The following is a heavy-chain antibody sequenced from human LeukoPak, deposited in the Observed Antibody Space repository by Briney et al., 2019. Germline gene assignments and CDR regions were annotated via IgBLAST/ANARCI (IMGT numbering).Heavy chain of an antibody. CDR2: INHSGST. V-gene: IGHV4-34*01. CDR3: ARRRQYYDSSGYHLPFDY. Sequence: PSETLSLTCAVYGGPFSGYYWSWIRQPPGKGLEWIGEINHSGSTNYNPSLKSRVTISVDTSRNQFSLKLSSVTAADTAVYYCARRRQYYDSSGYHLPFDYWGQGTLVTVSS. D-gene: IGHD3-22*01. CDR1: GGPFSGYY. J-gene: IGHJ4*02.